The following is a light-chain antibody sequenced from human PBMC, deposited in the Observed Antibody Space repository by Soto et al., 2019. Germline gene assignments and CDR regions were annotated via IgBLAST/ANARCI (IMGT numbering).Light chain of an antibody. V-gene: IGKV3-11*01. J-gene: IGKJ4*01. CDR2: EAS. CDR1: QSVGNN. CDR3: QQHANWPLT. Sequence: EIVMTQSPPTLSVSPGERATLSCRASQSVGNNLAWYQQKPGQAPGLLIYEASTRATGIPARFSGSGSGTDFTLTISSLEPEDFAVYYCQQHANWPLTFGGGTKVDIK.